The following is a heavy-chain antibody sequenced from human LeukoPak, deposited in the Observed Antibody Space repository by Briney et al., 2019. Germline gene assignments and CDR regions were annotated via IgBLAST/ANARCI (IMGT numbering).Heavy chain of an antibody. CDR1: GFTFSGDW. Sequence: GGSLRLSCAASGFTFSGDWMSWVRQAPGKGLEWVANVNQDESEKFSVDSVWGRFTISRDNAKNSLYLQMNSLRAEDTAVYYCARRNMVRGVIKKFDYWGQGTLVTVSS. J-gene: IGHJ4*02. CDR2: VNQDESEK. CDR3: ARRNMVRGVIKKFDY. V-gene: IGHV3-7*01. D-gene: IGHD3-10*01.